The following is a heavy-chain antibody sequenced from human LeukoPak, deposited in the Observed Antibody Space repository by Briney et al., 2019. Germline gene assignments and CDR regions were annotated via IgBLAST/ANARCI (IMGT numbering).Heavy chain of an antibody. Sequence: PGGSLRLSCAASGFTVSSNYMSWVRQAPGKGLEWVSVIYSGGSTYYADSVKGRFTISRDNSKNTLYLQMNSLRAEDTAVYYCAKEGYSSGWRQKYFDYWGQGTLVTVSS. V-gene: IGHV3-53*05. J-gene: IGHJ4*02. CDR2: IYSGGST. CDR3: AKEGYSSGWRQKYFDY. CDR1: GFTVSSNY. D-gene: IGHD6-19*01.